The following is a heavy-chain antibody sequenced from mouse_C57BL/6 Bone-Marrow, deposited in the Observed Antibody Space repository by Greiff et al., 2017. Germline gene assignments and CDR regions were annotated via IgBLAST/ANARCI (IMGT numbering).Heavy chain of an antibody. CDR2: IYPGDGDT. CDR1: GYAFSSSW. CDR3: ARIGNYHYDAMDY. V-gene: IGHV1-82*01. Sequence: QVQLQQSGPELVKPGASVKISCKASGYAFSSSWMNWVKQRPGKGLEWIGRIYPGDGDTNYNGKFKGKSTLTADKSSSTAYMQLSSRTSEDSAVYFGARIGNYHYDAMDYWGQGTSVTVSS. D-gene: IGHD2-1*01. J-gene: IGHJ4*01.